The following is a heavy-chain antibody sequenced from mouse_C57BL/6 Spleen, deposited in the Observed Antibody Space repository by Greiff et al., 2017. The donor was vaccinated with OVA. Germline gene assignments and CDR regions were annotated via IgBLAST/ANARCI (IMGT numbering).Heavy chain of an antibody. Sequence: VQLKQSGPELVKPGASVKISCKASGYSFTGYYMNWVKQSPEKSLEWIGEINPSTGGTTYNQKFKAKATLTVDKSSSTAYMQLKSLTSEDSAVYYCASYDWNYYAMDYWGQGTSVTVSS. D-gene: IGHD2-4*01. V-gene: IGHV1-42*01. CDR2: INPSTGGT. J-gene: IGHJ4*01. CDR3: ASYDWNYYAMDY. CDR1: GYSFTGYY.